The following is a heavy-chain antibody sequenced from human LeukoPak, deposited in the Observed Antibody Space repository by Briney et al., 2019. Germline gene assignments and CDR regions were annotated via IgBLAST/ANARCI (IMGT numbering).Heavy chain of an antibody. Sequence: GGSLRLSCAASGFTVSSNYMSRVRQAPGKGLEWVSVIYSGGSTYYADSVKGRFTISRDNSKNTLYLQMNSLRAEDTAVYYCARDRGYCSSTSCYRGFGYYYMDVWGKGTTVTVSS. J-gene: IGHJ6*03. V-gene: IGHV3-66*02. D-gene: IGHD2-2*02. CDR3: ARDRGYCSSTSCYRGFGYYYMDV. CDR1: GFTVSSNY. CDR2: IYSGGST.